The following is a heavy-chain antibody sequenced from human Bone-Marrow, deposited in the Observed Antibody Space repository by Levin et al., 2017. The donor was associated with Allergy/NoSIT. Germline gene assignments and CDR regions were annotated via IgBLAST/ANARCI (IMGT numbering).Heavy chain of an antibody. Sequence: GESLKISCAASGFTFRTYSMNWVRQVPGKGLEWVSYISRSGGTIFYADSVKGRFTISRDNAKNSLFLQMNSLRAEDTALYYCARDVSGLWLLSGWFDAWGQGTLVTVSS. V-gene: IGHV3-48*04. D-gene: IGHD5-18*01. CDR2: ISRSGGTI. CDR1: GFTFRTYS. J-gene: IGHJ5*02. CDR3: ARDVSGLWLLSGWFDA.